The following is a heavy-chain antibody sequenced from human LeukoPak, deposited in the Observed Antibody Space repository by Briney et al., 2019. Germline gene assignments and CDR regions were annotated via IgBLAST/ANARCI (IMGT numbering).Heavy chain of an antibody. V-gene: IGHV3-21*01. CDR1: EFIFSTYN. Sequence: PGGSLRLSCAASEFIFSTYNMNWVRQAPGKGLEWVSSISSSSSYIYYADSVKGRFTISRDNAKNSLYLQMNSLRAEDTAVYYCARDQVLAYWGQGTLVTVSS. CDR3: ARDQVLAY. CDR2: ISSSSSYI. J-gene: IGHJ4*02.